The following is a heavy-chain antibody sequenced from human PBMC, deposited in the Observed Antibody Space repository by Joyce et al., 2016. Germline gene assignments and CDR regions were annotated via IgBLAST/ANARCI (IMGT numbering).Heavy chain of an antibody. D-gene: IGHD5-18*01. CDR3: ARMWGGYSYGYYFDY. J-gene: IGHJ4*02. Sequence: QVQLQESGPGLVKPSQTLSLTCTVSGGSISSSGYYWSWIRQHPGKGLEWIGYMYYDGRIYDNPSLKSRFIVSGEPSKNQWSLKLSAVTAADTAVYYCARMWGGYSYGYYFDYWGQGTLVTVSS. V-gene: IGHV4-31*03. CDR2: MYYDGRI. CDR1: GGSISSSGYY.